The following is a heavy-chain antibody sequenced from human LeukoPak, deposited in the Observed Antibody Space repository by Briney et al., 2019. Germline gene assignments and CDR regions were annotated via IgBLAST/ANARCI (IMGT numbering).Heavy chain of an antibody. V-gene: IGHV4-61*02. CDR1: GGSISSGSYY. CDR3: ARGIGYCSSTSCYEAAAWFDP. CDR2: IYTSGST. J-gene: IGHJ5*02. D-gene: IGHD2-2*01. Sequence: SQTLSLTCTVSGGSISSGSYYLSWIRQPAGKGLEWIGRIYTSGSTNYNPSLKSRVTISVDTSKNQFSLKLSSVTAADTAVYYCARGIGYCSSTSCYEAAAWFDPWGQGTLVTVSS.